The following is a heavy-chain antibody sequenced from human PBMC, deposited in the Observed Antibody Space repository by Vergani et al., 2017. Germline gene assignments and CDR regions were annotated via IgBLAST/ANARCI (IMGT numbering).Heavy chain of an antibody. V-gene: IGHV4-30-4*01. Sequence: QVQLQESGPGLVKPSQTLSLTCTVSGGSISSGDYYWSWIRQPPGKGLEWIGYIYYSGSTYYNPSLKSQVTRSVDTSKNPFSLKLSSLTAADTAVYYCAKEAGPVLLWLGESTNAFDIWGQGTMVTVSS. CDR3: AKEAGPVLLWLGESTNAFDI. CDR2: IYYSGST. J-gene: IGHJ3*02. CDR1: GGSISSGDYY. D-gene: IGHD3-10*01.